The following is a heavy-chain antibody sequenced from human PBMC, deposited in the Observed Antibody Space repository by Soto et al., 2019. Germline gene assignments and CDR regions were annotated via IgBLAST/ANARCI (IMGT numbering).Heavy chain of an antibody. J-gene: IGHJ6*02. D-gene: IGHD2-15*01. CDR3: ARLGDRGGSLYYYGIDV. CDR2: IYYSEST. CDR1: GGTVRSYC. Sequence: LSLTCTVSGGTVRSYCWSWIRQHPGKGLEWIGYIYYSESTNHNPSLKSRVTISVDTSKNQFSLKLSSVTAADTAVYYCARLGDRGGSLYYYGIDVWGQGTTV. V-gene: IGHV4-59*08.